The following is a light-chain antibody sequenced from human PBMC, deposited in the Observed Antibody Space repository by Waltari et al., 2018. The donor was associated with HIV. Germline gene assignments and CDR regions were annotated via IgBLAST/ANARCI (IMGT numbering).Light chain of an antibody. Sequence: QSVLTQPPSVSGAPGQRVTISRPGGSSNIGAGYDVPWYQRLPGTAPKPLTFATINRPSGVPDRFSGSSSGTSASLAITGLQAEDEADYYCQSYDSSLTMVFGGGTKVTVL. CDR2: ATI. V-gene: IGLV1-40*01. CDR1: SSNIGAGYD. CDR3: QSYDSSLTMV. J-gene: IGLJ2*01.